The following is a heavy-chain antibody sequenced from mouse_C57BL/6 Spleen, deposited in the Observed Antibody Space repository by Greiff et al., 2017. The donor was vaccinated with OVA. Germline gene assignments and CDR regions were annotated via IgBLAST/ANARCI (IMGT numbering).Heavy chain of an antibody. V-gene: IGHV10-1*01. D-gene: IGHD3-3*01. J-gene: IGHJ1*03. CDR3: VKGTGDWYFDV. CDR2: IRSKSNNYAT. CDR1: GFSFNTYA. Sequence: EAGGGLVQPKGSLKLSCAASGFSFNTYAMNWVRQAPGKGLEWVARIRSKSNNYATYYADSVKDRFTISRDDSESMLYLQMNNLKTEDTAMYYCVKGTGDWYFDVWGTGTTVTVSS.